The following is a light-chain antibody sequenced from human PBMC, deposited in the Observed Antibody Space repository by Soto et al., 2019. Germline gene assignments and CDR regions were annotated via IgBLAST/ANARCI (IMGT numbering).Light chain of an antibody. CDR2: GAS. Sequence: EVVVMQSPGTLSLSPGERSTLSCRASQSVSSSYLAWYQQKPGKAPRLLIYGASSRATGIPDRFSGSGSGTDFTLTISRLAPEDFEVYYCQQYATSPLTFGGGTKVDIK. V-gene: IGKV3-20*01. CDR1: QSVSSSY. CDR3: QQYATSPLT. J-gene: IGKJ4*01.